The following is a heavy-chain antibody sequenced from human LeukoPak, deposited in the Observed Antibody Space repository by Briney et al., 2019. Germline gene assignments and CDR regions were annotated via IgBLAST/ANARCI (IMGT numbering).Heavy chain of an antibody. D-gene: IGHD3-22*01. V-gene: IGHV1-69*05. CDR2: IIPIFGTA. Sequence: SVKVSCKASGYTFTGYYMHWVRQAPGQGLEWMGGIIPIFGTANYAQKFQGRVTITTDESTSTAYMELSSLRSEDTAVYYCARSLDYYDSSGYYYYFDYWGQGTLVTVS. J-gene: IGHJ4*02. CDR3: ARSLDYYDSSGYYYYFDY. CDR1: GYTFTGYY.